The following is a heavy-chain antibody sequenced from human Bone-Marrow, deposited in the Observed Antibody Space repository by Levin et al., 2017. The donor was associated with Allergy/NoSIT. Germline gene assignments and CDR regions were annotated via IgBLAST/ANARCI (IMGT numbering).Heavy chain of an antibody. CDR2: IYYSGST. CDR3: ARVGGYGYCSGGSCYSAGFMDV. Sequence: GSLRLSCTVSGGSISSSSYYWGWIRQPPGKGLEWIGSIYYSGSTYYNPSLKSRGTISVDTSKNQFSLKLSSVTAADTAVYYCARVGGYGYCSGGSCYSAGFMDVWGQGTTVTVSS. J-gene: IGHJ6*02. D-gene: IGHD2-15*01. CDR1: GGSISSSSYY. V-gene: IGHV4-39*07.